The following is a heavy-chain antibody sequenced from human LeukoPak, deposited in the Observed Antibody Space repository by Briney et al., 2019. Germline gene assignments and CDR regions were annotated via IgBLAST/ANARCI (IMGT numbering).Heavy chain of an antibody. CDR1: GFSFSSYN. CDR3: AELGITMIGGV. CDR2: ITSSSTYT. Sequence: GGSLRLSCAASGFSFSSYNMNWVRQTPGKGLEWVSSITSSSTYTFYADSVKGRFTISRDNARNSLYLQMNSLRAEDTAVYYCAELGITMIGGVWGKGTTVTISS. V-gene: IGHV3-21*01. D-gene: IGHD3-10*02. J-gene: IGHJ6*04.